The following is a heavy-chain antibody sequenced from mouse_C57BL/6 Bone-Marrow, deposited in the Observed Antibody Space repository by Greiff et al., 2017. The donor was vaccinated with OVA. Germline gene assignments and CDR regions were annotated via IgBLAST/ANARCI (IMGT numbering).Heavy chain of an antibody. Sequence: VQLQESGAELVRPGTSVKMSCKASGYTFTNYWIGWAKQRPGHGLEWIGDIYPGGGYTNYNEKFKGKATLTADKSSSTAYMQFSSLTSEDSAIYYCARDYRGWYFDVWGTGTTVTVSS. V-gene: IGHV1-63*01. J-gene: IGHJ1*03. D-gene: IGHD2-12*01. CDR3: ARDYRGWYFDV. CDR2: IYPGGGYT. CDR1: GYTFTNYW.